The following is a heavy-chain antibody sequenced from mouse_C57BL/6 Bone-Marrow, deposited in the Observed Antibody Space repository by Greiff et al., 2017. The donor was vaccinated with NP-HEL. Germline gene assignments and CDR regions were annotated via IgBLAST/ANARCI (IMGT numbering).Heavy chain of an antibody. Sequence: EVNLVESEGGLVQPGSSMKLSCTASGFTFSDYYMAWVRQVPEKGLEWVANINYDGSSTYYLDSLKSRFIISRDNAKNILYLQMSSLKSEDTATYYCARDDGYLFAYWGQGTLVTVSA. CDR3: ARDDGYLFAY. CDR1: GFTFSDYY. V-gene: IGHV5-16*01. J-gene: IGHJ3*01. CDR2: INYDGSST. D-gene: IGHD2-3*01.